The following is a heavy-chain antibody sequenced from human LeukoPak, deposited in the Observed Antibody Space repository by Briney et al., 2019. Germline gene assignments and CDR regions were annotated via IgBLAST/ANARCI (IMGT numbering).Heavy chain of an antibody. J-gene: IGHJ4*02. CDR3: ARDDYNWNDRGGDY. CDR2: ISYDGSNK. CDR1: GFTFSSYA. D-gene: IGHD1-20*01. Sequence: GRSLRLSCAASGFTFSSYAMHWVRQAPGKGLEWVAVISYDGSNKYYADSVKGRFTISRDNSKNTLYLQMNSLRAEDTAVYYCARDDYNWNDRGGDYWGQGTLVTVSS. V-gene: IGHV3-30-3*01.